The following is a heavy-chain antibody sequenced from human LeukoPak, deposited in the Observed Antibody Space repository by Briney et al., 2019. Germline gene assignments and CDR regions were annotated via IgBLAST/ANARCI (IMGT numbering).Heavy chain of an antibody. D-gene: IGHD3-16*01. CDR2: ISSSSSYI. CDR1: GLTFSSDS. CDR3: ARAKPGGNWFDP. J-gene: IGHJ5*02. Sequence: GGSLRLSCAASGLTFSSDSMNWVRPAPGKGLEWVSSISSSSSYIYYADSVKGRFTISRDNAKNSLYLQMNSLRAEDTAVYYCARAKPGGNWFDPWGQGTLVTVSP. V-gene: IGHV3-21*01.